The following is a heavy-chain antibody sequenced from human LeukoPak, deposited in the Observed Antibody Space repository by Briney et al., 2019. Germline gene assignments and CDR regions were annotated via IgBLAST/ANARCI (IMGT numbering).Heavy chain of an antibody. D-gene: IGHD3-22*01. CDR2: ISGSGGST. CDR3: AKEGYYDSSGYSSADY. CDR1: GFTFSSYA. J-gene: IGHJ4*02. Sequence: GGSLRLSCAAAGFTFSSYAMSWVRQAPGKVLEWVSAISGSGGSTYYADSVKGRFTISRDNSKNTLYLQMNSLRAEDTAVYYCAKEGYYDSSGYSSADYWGQGTLVTVSS. V-gene: IGHV3-23*01.